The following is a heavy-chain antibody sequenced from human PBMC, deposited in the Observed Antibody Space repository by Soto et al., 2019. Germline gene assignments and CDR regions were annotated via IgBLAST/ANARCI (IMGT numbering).Heavy chain of an antibody. J-gene: IGHJ4*02. CDR3: ARGLISGSHYSGGWYYFDS. CDR2: INHSGSA. D-gene: IGHD1-26*01. CDR1: GGSFGGYI. Sequence: PSETLSLTCDVYGGSFGGYIWTWIRQTPGKGLQWIGQINHSGSANYNPSLRSRVTISVHTSNSQFSLELSSVTAADTAVYYCARGLISGSHYSGGWYYFDSWGQGTQVTVSS. V-gene: IGHV4-34*01.